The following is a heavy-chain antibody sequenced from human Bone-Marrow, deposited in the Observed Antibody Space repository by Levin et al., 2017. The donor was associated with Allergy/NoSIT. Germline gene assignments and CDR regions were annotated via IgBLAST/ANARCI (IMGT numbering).Heavy chain of an antibody. J-gene: IGHJ4*02. V-gene: IGHV3-43D*03. CDR1: GFSFDDYA. CDR3: AKAMEASSLFDS. CDR2: VSWDGGST. Sequence: GGSLRLSCVASGFSFDDYAMHWVRQAPGKGLEWVSLVSWDGGSTYYADSVKGRFSISRDDSKNSLYLHMNSLRPEDTALYYCAKAMEASSLFDSWGQGTLVTVSS. D-gene: IGHD6-6*01.